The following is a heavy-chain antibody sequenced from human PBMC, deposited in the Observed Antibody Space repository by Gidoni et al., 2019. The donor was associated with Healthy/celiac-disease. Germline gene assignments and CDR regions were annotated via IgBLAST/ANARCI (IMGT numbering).Heavy chain of an antibody. CDR3: ARVYDILTGDYDY. D-gene: IGHD3-9*01. J-gene: IGHJ4*02. CDR2: IYYSGST. Sequence: QVQLQESGPGLVKPSETLSLTCTVPGGSVSSGSYYWSWIRQPPGKGLEWIGYIYYSGSTNYNPSLKSRVTISVDTSKNQFSLKLSSVTAADTAVYYCARVYDILTGDYDYWGQGTLVTVSS. CDR1: GGSVSSGSYY. V-gene: IGHV4-61*01.